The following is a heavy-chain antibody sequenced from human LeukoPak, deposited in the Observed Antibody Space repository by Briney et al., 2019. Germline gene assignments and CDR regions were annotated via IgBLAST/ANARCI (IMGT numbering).Heavy chain of an antibody. Sequence: SETLSLTCTVSGGSISSGGYYWSWIRQHPGKGLEWIGYIYYRGSTYYNPSLKSRVTISVDTSKNQFSLKLSSVTAADTAVYYCARVRIFAIFGVVAPSAFDIWGQGTMVTVSS. D-gene: IGHD3-3*01. CDR3: ARVRIFAIFGVVAPSAFDI. CDR1: GGSISSGGYY. V-gene: IGHV4-31*03. J-gene: IGHJ3*02. CDR2: IYYRGST.